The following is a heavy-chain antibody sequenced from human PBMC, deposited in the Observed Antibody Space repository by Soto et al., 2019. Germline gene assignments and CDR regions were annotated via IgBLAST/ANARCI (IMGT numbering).Heavy chain of an antibody. CDR1: GYTFSNYG. CDR3: AGESIGSPRDP. V-gene: IGHV1-18*01. Sequence: QLVQSGAEVKKPGASVNVSCKASGYTFSNYGISWVRQAPVQGLEWMGWISAYKGDTKYAQKFQGRVTLTTDTATSTAYMEVTSLTADDTAVYDCAGESIGSPRDPWGQGTLVTVSS. J-gene: IGHJ5*02. D-gene: IGHD6-6*01. CDR2: ISAYKGDT.